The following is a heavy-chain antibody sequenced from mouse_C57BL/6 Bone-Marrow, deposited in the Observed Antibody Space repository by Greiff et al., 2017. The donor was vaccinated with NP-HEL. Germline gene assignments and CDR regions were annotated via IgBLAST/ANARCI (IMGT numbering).Heavy chain of an antibody. CDR1: GYTFTSYT. D-gene: IGHD1-1*01. V-gene: IGHV1-4*01. CDR2: INPSSGYT. Sequence: QVQLQQSGAELARPGASVKMSCKASGYTFTSYTMHWVKQRPGQGLEWIGYINPSSGYTKYNQKFKDKATLTADKSSSTAYMQLSSLTSEDSAVYYCASYGSSYSAWCAYWGQGTLVTVSA. J-gene: IGHJ3*01. CDR3: ASYGSSYSAWCAY.